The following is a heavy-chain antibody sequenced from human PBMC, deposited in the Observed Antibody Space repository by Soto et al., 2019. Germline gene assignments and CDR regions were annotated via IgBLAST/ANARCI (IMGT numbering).Heavy chain of an antibody. CDR2: IKRNVDGGTI. CDR3: TRGGPLGNYFDY. D-gene: IGHD2-15*01. V-gene: IGHV3-15*07. CDR1: GFTFDNAW. Sequence: EVQLVESGGGLVMPGGSLRLSFAASGFTFDNAWMNWVRQAPGKGREWVGRIKRNVDGGTIDYAESVKGRFSISRDDSKNTLYLQMNSLKTEDTAVYYCTRGGPLGNYFDYWGQGTLVAVSS. J-gene: IGHJ4*02.